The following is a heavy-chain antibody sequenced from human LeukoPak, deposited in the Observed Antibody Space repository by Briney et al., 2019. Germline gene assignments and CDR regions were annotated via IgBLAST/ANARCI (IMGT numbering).Heavy chain of an antibody. J-gene: IGHJ4*02. CDR2: ISGSGGNT. CDR3: AKSARDGYSYTY. Sequence: GRCLRLACAVSGFTFSSYGVYWVRQAPGKGLEWVSAISGSGGNTYYADSVKGRFTISRDNSKNTLSLQMNSLRAEDTAVYYCAKSARDGYSYTYWGQGTLVTVSS. D-gene: IGHD5-18*01. CDR1: GFTFSSYG. V-gene: IGHV3-23*01.